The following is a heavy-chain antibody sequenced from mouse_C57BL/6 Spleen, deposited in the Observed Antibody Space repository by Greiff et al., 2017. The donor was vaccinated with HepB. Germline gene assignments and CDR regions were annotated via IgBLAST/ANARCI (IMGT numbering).Heavy chain of an antibody. Sequence: QVQLQQSGAELVRPGASVKLSCKASGYTFTDYYINWVKQRPGQGLEWIARIYPGSGNTYYNEKFKGKATLTAEKSSSTAYMQLSSLTSEDSAVYFCARGEIYYGNYGGFAYWGQGTLVTVSA. J-gene: IGHJ3*01. V-gene: IGHV1-76*01. CDR3: ARGEIYYGNYGGFAY. CDR1: GYTFTDYY. D-gene: IGHD2-1*01. CDR2: IYPGSGNT.